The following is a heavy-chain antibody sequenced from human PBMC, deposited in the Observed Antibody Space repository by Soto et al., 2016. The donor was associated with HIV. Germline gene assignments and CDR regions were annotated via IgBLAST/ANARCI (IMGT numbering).Heavy chain of an antibody. D-gene: IGHD3-22*01. CDR3: ARRKDDSNFDY. CDR1: GDTFRNYA. Sequence: QVQLVQSGAEVKKPGSSVKVSCKASGDTFRNYAISWVRQAPGQGLEWMGGIIPILGIGNYAQKFQGRVTMTADKSTSTAYMKLSSLRSEDTAVYYCARRKDDSNFDYWGQGTLVTVSS. J-gene: IGHJ4*02. CDR2: IIPILGIG. V-gene: IGHV1-69*10.